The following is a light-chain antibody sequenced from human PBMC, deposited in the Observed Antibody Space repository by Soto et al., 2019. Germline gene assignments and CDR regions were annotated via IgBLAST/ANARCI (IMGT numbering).Light chain of an antibody. V-gene: IGKV1-5*01. Sequence: DIQMTQSPSTLAASVGDRVTMTCRASQSIGHWLAWYQQKPGKATKLLVYDASTLEGGVPSRLSGRGSGTEFTLTNSSLQPDDFATYYCQQYDASPMYTFGQGTKLEI. J-gene: IGKJ2*01. CDR2: DAS. CDR1: QSIGHW. CDR3: QQYDASPMYT.